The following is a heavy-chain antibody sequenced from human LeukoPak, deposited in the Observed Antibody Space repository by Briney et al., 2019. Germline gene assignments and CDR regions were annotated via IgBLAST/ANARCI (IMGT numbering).Heavy chain of an antibody. Sequence: PSETLSLTCTVSGGSISSSSYYWGWIRQPPGKGLEWIGSIYYSGSTYYNPSLKSRVTISVDTSKNQFSLKLSSVTAADTAVYYCARDLYMVWGGVSSYYYYGMDVWGQGTTVTVSS. CDR1: GGSISSSSYY. CDR2: IYYSGST. V-gene: IGHV4-39*07. CDR3: ARDLYMVWGGVSSYYYYGMDV. J-gene: IGHJ6*02. D-gene: IGHD3-16*01.